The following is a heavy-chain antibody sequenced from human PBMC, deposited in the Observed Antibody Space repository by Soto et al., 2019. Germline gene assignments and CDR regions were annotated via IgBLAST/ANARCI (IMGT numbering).Heavy chain of an antibody. CDR2: IIPIFGTA. Sequence: SVKVSCKASGGTFSSYAISWVRQAPGQGLEWMGGIIPIFGTANYAQKFQGRVTITADESTSTAYMELSSLRSEDTAVYYCASHYSSGWYYYYYGMDVWGQGTTVTV. V-gene: IGHV1-69*13. D-gene: IGHD6-19*01. CDR3: ASHYSSGWYYYYYGMDV. CDR1: GGTFSSYA. J-gene: IGHJ6*02.